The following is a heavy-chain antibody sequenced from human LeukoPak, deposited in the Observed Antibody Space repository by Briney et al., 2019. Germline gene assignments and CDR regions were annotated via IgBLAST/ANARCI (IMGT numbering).Heavy chain of an antibody. CDR2: INPSGGFI. D-gene: IGHD2-8*01. V-gene: IGHV1-46*01. J-gene: IGHJ4*02. CDR3: ARVGMVYAIISVWDY. Sequence: ASVKVSCKASGYTFTSYYIHWVRQAPGQGLEWMGIINPSGGFISYAQNFQGRVTMTRDMSTSTVYMELSSLRSEDTAVYYCARVGMVYAIISVWDYWGQGTLVTVSS. CDR1: GYTFTSYY.